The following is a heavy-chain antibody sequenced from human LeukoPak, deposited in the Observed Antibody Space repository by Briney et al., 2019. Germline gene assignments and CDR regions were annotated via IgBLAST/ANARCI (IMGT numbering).Heavy chain of an antibody. CDR3: AKDLQWELPRGDALDI. V-gene: IGHV1-2*02. D-gene: IGHD1-26*01. J-gene: IGHJ3*02. CDR1: GYTFTDYY. Sequence: WASVKVSCKSSGYTFTDYYMHWVRQAPGQGLEWMGWINPKSGGTNYAQNFQGRVTMTRNTSISTAYMELSRLRSDDTAVYYCAKDLQWELPRGDALDIWGQGTMVTVSS. CDR2: INPKSGGT.